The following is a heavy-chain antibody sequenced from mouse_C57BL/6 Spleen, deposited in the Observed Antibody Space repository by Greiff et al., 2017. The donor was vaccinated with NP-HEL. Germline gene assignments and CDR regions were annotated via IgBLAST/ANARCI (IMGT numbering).Heavy chain of an antibody. Sequence: VQVVESGGGLVKPGGSLKLSCAASGFTFSDYGMHWVRQAPEKGLEWVAYISSGSSTIYYADTVKGRFTISRDHAKNTLFLQMTSLRSEDEAMYYCARRYSNYVDWYFDVWGTGTTVTVSS. V-gene: IGHV5-17*01. CDR3: ARRYSNYVDWYFDV. CDR1: GFTFSDYG. D-gene: IGHD2-5*01. CDR2: ISSGSSTI. J-gene: IGHJ1*03.